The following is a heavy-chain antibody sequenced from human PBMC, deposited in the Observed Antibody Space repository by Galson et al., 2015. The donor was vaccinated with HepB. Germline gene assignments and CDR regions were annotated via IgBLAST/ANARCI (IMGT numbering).Heavy chain of an antibody. D-gene: IGHD2-21*01. CDR1: GFTFGSYA. Sequence: SLRLSCAASGFTFGSYAIHWVRQAPGKRLEYVSGISSDGVTTHYGNSVKGRFTTSRDNGKNTVYLQMGSLRIEDMAVYYCTRVTNWGLFDYWGQGVLVTVSS. CDR2: ISSDGVTT. J-gene: IGHJ4*02. V-gene: IGHV3-64*01. CDR3: TRVTNWGLFDY.